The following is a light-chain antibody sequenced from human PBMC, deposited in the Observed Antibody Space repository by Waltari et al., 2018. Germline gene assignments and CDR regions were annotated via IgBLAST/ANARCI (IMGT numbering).Light chain of an antibody. V-gene: IGLV1-47*01. CDR3: AAWDDGLSGPV. J-gene: IGLJ3*02. Sequence: QSVLTQPPSVSGTPGQGVTISFSGSSSNIGPTYVYWYQPLPRTAPNPLIFRNDQRPSGVPDRFSASKSGTSASLAISGLRSEDEADYYCAAWDDGLSGPVFGGGTKLTVL. CDR1: SSNIGPTY. CDR2: RND.